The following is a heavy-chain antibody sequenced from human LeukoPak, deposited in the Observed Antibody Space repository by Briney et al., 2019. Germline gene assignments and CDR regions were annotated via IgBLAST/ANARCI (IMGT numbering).Heavy chain of an antibody. J-gene: IGHJ5*02. CDR3: AATAGVISNWFDP. CDR1: GGSISSYY. V-gene: IGHV4-59*01. Sequence: SETLSLTCTVSGGSISSYYWSWIRQPPGKGLEWIGYIYYSGSTNYNPSLKSRVTISVDTSKNQFSLKLSSVTAADTAVYYCAATAGVISNWFDPWGQGTLVTVSS. D-gene: IGHD3-16*02. CDR2: IYYSGST.